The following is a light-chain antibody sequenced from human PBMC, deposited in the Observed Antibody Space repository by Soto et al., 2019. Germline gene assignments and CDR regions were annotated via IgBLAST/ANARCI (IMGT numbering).Light chain of an antibody. CDR3: QQYSQWPLT. CDR1: QSVSNRY. V-gene: IGKV3-20*01. Sequence: EVVLTQSPGTLSLSPGEGATLSCRASQSVSNRYFAWYQQKPGQAPRLLIYRVSSRATGIPDRFSGSGSGTDFTLTISRLEPEDFAVYYCQQYSQWPLTFGGGTKVDIK. J-gene: IGKJ4*01. CDR2: RVS.